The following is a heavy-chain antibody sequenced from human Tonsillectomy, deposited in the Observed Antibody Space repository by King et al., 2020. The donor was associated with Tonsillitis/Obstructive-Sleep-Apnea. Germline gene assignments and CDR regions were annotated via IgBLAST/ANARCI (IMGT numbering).Heavy chain of an antibody. D-gene: IGHD6-19*01. CDR2: IYPGDSDA. J-gene: IGHJ4*02. Sequence: QLVQSGAEVKKPGESLKISCKGSAYSFTTYWIGWVRQMPGKGLEWMGIIYPGDSDARYSPSFQGQVTFSADKSINTAYLQWSSLKASDTAMYFCAKMQYSNGWYLDSWGQGTRVFVSS. CDR3: AKMQYSNGWYLDS. V-gene: IGHV5-51*01. CDR1: AYSFTTYW.